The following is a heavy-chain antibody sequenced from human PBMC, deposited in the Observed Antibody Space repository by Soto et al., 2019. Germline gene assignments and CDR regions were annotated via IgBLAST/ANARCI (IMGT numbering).Heavy chain of an antibody. CDR3: ARDLSAAYYYDSSPETGAFDI. V-gene: IGHV4-4*07. D-gene: IGHD3-22*01. Sequence: SETLSLTCTVSSGSISSYYWSWIRQPAGKGLEWIGRIYTSGSTNYNPSLKSRVTMSVDTSKNQFSLKLSSVTAADTAVYYCARDLSAAYYYDSSPETGAFDIWGQGTMVTVSS. CDR1: SGSISSYY. J-gene: IGHJ3*02. CDR2: IYTSGST.